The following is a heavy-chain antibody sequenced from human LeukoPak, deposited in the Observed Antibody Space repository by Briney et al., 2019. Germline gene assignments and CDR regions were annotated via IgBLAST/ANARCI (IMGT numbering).Heavy chain of an antibody. Sequence: SETLSLTCTVSGGSISSYYWSWIRQPPGKGLEWIGYIYYSGSTNYNPSLKSRVTISVDTSKNQFSLKLSSVTAADTAVYYCARWRDGYNQGWFDPWGQGTLVTVSS. CDR2: IYYSGST. V-gene: IGHV4-59*08. J-gene: IGHJ5*02. CDR1: GGSISSYY. D-gene: IGHD5-24*01. CDR3: ARWRDGYNQGWFDP.